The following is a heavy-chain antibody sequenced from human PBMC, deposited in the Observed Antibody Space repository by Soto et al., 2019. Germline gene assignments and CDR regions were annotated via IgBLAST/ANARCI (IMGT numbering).Heavy chain of an antibody. Sequence: SETLSLTCTVSDASINSGGYYWSWIRQHPGKGLEWIGFIYYSGSTYYNPSLKSRVTTSVDTSKNQFSLRLSSVAAADTAVYYCARGLIVMLAGIEELINSHFDSWGQGTLVTVSS. J-gene: IGHJ4*02. V-gene: IGHV4-31*03. D-gene: IGHD2-21*02. CDR3: ARGLIVMLAGIEELINSHFDS. CDR1: DASINSGGYY. CDR2: IYYSGST.